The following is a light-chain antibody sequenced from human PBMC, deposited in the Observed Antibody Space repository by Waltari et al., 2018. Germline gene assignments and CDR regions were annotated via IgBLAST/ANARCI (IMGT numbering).Light chain of an antibody. V-gene: IGKV3-20*01. CDR1: RTGRTTS. J-gene: IGKJ4*01. Sequence: VQMQYPLSLCFSSGEGATLFWWPSRTGRTTSLAWYQQKPGQAPNLLIYGASSMDTGIPARFSGSGSVTDFTLTISGLEPEDFAAYYCQQYNISPLTSGGGTKVEIK. CDR3: QQYNISPLT. CDR2: GAS.